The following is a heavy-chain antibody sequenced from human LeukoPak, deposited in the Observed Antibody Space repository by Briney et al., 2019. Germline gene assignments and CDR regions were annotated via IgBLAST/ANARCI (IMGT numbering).Heavy chain of an antibody. D-gene: IGHD5-24*01. V-gene: IGHV4-59*08. J-gene: IGHJ6*02. CDR1: GGSISSYY. CDR2: IYYSGST. Sequence: SETLSLTCTVSGGSISSYYWSWIRQPPGKGLEWIGYIYYSGSTNYNPSLKSRVTISVDTSKNQFSLKLSSVTAADTAVYYCARHYGYNSDYCGMDVWGQGTTVTVSS. CDR3: ARHYGYNSDYCGMDV.